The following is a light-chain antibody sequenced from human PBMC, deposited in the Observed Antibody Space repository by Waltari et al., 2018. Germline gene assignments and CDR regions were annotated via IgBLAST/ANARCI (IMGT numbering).Light chain of an antibody. J-gene: IGLJ3*02. CDR2: EVS. Sequence: QSALTQPPSASGSPGQSVTISCPATSSAVGGYTFVSWYQQHPGKAPKLMIFEVSKRPSGVPDRFSGSKSGNTASLTVSGLQADDEAHYYCSSYAGSNNWVFGGGTKLTVL. CDR3: SSYAGSNNWV. V-gene: IGLV2-8*01. CDR1: SSAVGGYTF.